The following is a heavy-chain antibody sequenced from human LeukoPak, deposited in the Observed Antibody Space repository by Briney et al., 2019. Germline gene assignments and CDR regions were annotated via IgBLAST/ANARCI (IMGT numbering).Heavy chain of an antibody. CDR1: GGSIGSSSYY. V-gene: IGHV4-39*01. Sequence: PSETLSLTCTVSGGSIGSSSYYWGWIRQPPGKGLEWIGSIYYSGSTYYNPSLKSRVTISVDTSKNQFSLKLSSVTAADTAVYYCARRTTVTTRGYGEYYFDYWGQGTLVTVSS. CDR3: ARRTTVTTRGYGEYYFDY. CDR2: IYYSGST. J-gene: IGHJ4*02. D-gene: IGHD4-17*01.